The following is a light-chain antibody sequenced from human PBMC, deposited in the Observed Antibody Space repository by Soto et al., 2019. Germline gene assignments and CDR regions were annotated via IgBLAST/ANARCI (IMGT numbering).Light chain of an antibody. CDR2: DAS. CDR1: QSVSSY. V-gene: IGKV3-11*01. J-gene: IGKJ4*01. CDR3: QQRSNWLLT. Sequence: EVVLTQSPATLSLSPGERATLSCRASQSVSSYLAWYQQKPGQAPRLLIYDASNRATGITARFSGSGSVTDFTLTISSLEPEDFAVYYCQQRSNWLLTFGGGTKVEIK.